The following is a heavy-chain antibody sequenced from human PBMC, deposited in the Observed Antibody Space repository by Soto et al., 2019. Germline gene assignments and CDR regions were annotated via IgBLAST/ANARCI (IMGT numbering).Heavy chain of an antibody. V-gene: IGHV3-30*18. CDR3: AKDSHYYGSGYYGMDV. D-gene: IGHD3-10*01. CDR2: ISYDGSNK. CDR1: GFTFSSYG. Sequence: GGSLRLSCAASGFTFSSYGMHWVRQAPGKGLEWVAVISYDGSNKYYADSVKGRFTISRDNSKNTLYLQMNSLRAEDTAVYYCAKDSHYYGSGYYGMDVWGQGTTVTVSS. J-gene: IGHJ6*02.